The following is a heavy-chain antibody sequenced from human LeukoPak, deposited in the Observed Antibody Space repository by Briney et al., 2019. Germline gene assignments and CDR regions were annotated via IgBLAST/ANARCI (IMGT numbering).Heavy chain of an antibody. J-gene: IGHJ4*02. CDR3: AKTIFGVVNNPSDY. D-gene: IGHD3-3*01. CDR2: ISGSGGST. V-gene: IGHV3-23*01. Sequence: GGSLRLSCAASGFTFSSYAMSWVRQAPGKGLEWVSAISGSGGSTYYADSVKGRFTISRDNSKNTLYLQMNSLRAEDTAVYYCAKTIFGVVNNPSDYWGQGTLVTVSS. CDR1: GFTFSSYA.